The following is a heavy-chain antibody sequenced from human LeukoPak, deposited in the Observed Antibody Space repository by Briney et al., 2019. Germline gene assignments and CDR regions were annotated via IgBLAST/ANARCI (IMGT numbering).Heavy chain of an antibody. CDR2: ISSSTTTV. V-gene: IGHV3-48*02. J-gene: IGHJ4*02. Sequence: GGSLRLSCAASGFTFSSYGMNWVRQAPGKGLEWVSYISSSTTTVYYADSVKGRFTISRDNAKNPLYLQMNSLRDEDTAVYYCARDRSSSAAPSLSYWGQGTLVTVSS. CDR3: ARDRSSSAAPSLSY. CDR1: GFTFSSYG. D-gene: IGHD6-13*01.